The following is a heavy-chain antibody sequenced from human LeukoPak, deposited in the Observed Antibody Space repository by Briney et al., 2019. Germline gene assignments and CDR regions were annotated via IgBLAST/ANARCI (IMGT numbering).Heavy chain of an antibody. V-gene: IGHV3-21*01. CDR3: ARDWPEAMVRGNYYYYYYMDV. CDR1: GFTFSSYS. D-gene: IGHD3-10*01. J-gene: IGHJ6*03. Sequence: PGGSLRLSCAASGFTFSSYSMNWVRQAPGKGLEWVSSISSSSSYIYYADSVKGRFTISRDNAKNSLYLQMNSLRAEDTAVYYCARDWPEAMVRGNYYYYYYMDVWGKGTTVTVSS. CDR2: ISSSSSYI.